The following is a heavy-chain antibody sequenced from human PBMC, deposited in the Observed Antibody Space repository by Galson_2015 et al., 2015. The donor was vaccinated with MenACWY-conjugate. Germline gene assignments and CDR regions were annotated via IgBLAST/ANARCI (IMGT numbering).Heavy chain of an antibody. J-gene: IGHJ4*02. D-gene: IGHD6-13*01. Sequence: QSGAEVKKPGTSVTVSCKASGYTFTSYYMHWVRQAPGQGLEWMGIINPSGGSTSYAQKFQGRVTMTRDTSTSTVYMELSSLRSEDTAVYYCARRSGSWSLRYYFDYWGQGTLVTVSS. CDR2: INPSGGST. CDR3: ARRSGSWSLRYYFDY. V-gene: IGHV1-46*01. CDR1: GYTFTSYY.